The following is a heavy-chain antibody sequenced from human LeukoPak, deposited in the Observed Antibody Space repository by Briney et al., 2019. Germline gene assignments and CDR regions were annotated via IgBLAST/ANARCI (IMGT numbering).Heavy chain of an antibody. J-gene: IGHJ4*02. CDR1: GFTFSSYW. CDR2: INSDGSST. D-gene: IGHD3-10*01. V-gene: IGHV3-74*01. CDR3: AMSYYGSVY. Sequence: GESLRLSCAASGFTFSSYWMHWVRQAPEKGLVWVSRINSDGSSTTYADSVKGRFTISRDNAKNTLYLQMNSLRAEDTAVYYCAMSYYGSVYWGQGTLVTVSS.